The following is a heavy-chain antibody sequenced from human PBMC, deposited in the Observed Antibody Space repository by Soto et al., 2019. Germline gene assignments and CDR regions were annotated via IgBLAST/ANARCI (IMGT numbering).Heavy chain of an antibody. CDR1: GGSISSNNW. CDR2: IFHSGST. V-gene: IGHV4-4*02. J-gene: IGHJ4*02. D-gene: IGHD1-26*01. Sequence: QVQLQESGPGLVKPSGTLSLTCAVSGGSISSNNWWSWVRQPPGKGLEWIGEIFHSGSTYYSPSLKSRVTISVDKSKNHFSLNLTSVTAADTAVYYCASVYSGSYSDSWGQGTLVTVSS. CDR3: ASVYSGSYSDS.